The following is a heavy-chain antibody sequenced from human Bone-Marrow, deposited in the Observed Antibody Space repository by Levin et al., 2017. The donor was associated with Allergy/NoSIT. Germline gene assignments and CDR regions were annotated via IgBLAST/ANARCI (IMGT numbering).Heavy chain of an antibody. CDR2: ISSSGTTI. D-gene: IGHD1-26*01. CDR3: ARERGGSYSFPDY. Sequence: PGGSLRLSCAASGFTFSSYEMNWVRQAPGKGLEWVSYISSSGTTIYYADSVKGRFTISRDNAKNSLYLQMNSLRVEDTAVYYCARERGGSYSFPDYWGQGTLVTVSS. CDR1: GFTFSSYE. J-gene: IGHJ4*02. V-gene: IGHV3-48*03.